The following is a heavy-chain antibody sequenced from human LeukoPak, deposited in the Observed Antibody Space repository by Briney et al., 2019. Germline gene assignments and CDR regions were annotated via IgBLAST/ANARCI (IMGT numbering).Heavy chain of an antibody. D-gene: IGHD3-3*01. CDR1: GGSISSSSYY. V-gene: IGHV4-39*02. CDR3: ARDQSQGGPTSGEWLSYNWFDP. J-gene: IGHJ5*02. Sequence: PSETLSLTCTLSGGSISSSSYYWGWIRQPPVKGLEWIGSIYYSGSTYYNPSLKSRVTISVDTSKNQFSLKLSSVTAADTAVYYCARDQSQGGPTSGEWLSYNWFDPWGPGTLVTVSS. CDR2: IYYSGST.